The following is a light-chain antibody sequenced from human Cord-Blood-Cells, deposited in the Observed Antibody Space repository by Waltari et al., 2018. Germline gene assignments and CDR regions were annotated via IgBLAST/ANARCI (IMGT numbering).Light chain of an antibody. CDR1: SSNIGAGYD. CDR3: QSYDSSLSGV. V-gene: IGLV1-40*01. Sequence: QSVLTQPPSVSGAPGQRVTISCTGSSSNIGAGYDVHWYQQRPGTAPKLLIYGNSKRPSGVPDRFSGSKSGTSASLPITGLQAEDEADYYCQSYDSSLSGVFGTGTKVTVL. J-gene: IGLJ1*01. CDR2: GNS.